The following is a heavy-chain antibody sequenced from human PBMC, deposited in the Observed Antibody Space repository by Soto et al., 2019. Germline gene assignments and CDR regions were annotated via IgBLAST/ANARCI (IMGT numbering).Heavy chain of an antibody. CDR2: IYYNGNT. Sequence: QVQLQESGPGLVKPSETLSLTCTVSGGSISNHYWSWIRQPPGKGLEWIGYIYYNGNTNYNPSLNSRLTMSVDTSKNQISLRLSSVTAADTAVYYCARANWYSEYWGQGTLVTVSS. CDR3: ARANWYSEY. D-gene: IGHD7-27*01. J-gene: IGHJ4*02. V-gene: IGHV4-59*11. CDR1: GGSISNHY.